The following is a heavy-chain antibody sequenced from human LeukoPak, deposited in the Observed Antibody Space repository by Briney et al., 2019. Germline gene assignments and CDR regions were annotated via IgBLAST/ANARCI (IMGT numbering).Heavy chain of an antibody. Sequence: GGSLRLSCEASGFRFSYYEMSWVRQAPGKGLEWLSYINSGGSGIHYAGSENGRFTTSRDNAKNSLYLQMNSLRVEDTAVYYCAAVGRAGHPGYWGQGTLVTVSS. CDR2: INSGGSGI. D-gene: IGHD2-2*01. J-gene: IGHJ4*02. CDR1: GFRFSYYE. CDR3: AAVGRAGHPGY. V-gene: IGHV3-48*03.